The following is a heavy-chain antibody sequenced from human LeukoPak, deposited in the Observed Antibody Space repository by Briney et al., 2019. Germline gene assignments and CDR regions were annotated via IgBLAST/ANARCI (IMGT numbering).Heavy chain of an antibody. V-gene: IGHV3-7*01. CDR1: GFTFSLYW. D-gene: IGHD3-16*01. J-gene: IGHJ5*02. CDR3: VRQMIRFWFDP. CDR2: INPDGSQK. Sequence: GGFLRLSCVASGFTFSLYWMTWVRQFPGKGLEWVADINPDGSQKYSVDSVKGRFTISRDNARNAVFLQMNSLRDDDTAVYYCVRQMIRFWFDPWGQGSRVTVSS.